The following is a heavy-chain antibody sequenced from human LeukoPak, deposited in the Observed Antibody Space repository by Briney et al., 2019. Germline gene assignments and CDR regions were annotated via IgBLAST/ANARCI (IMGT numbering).Heavy chain of an antibody. CDR2: INHSGST. D-gene: IGHD4-17*01. V-gene: IGHV4-34*01. CDR3: ARGPNYGDYVGAIYFDY. Sequence: PSETLSLTCAVYGGSFSGYYWSWIRQPPGKGLEWIGEINHSGSTNYNPSLKSRVTISVDTSKNQFSLKLSSVTAADTAVYYCARGPNYGDYVGAIYFDYWGQGTLVTVSS. CDR1: GGSFSGYY. J-gene: IGHJ4*02.